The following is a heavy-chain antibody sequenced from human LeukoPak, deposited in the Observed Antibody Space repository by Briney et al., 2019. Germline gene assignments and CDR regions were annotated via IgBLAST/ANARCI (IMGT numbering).Heavy chain of an antibody. V-gene: IGHV1-2*02. CDR1: GYSFTGYY. D-gene: IGHD5-12*01. CDR2: INPNTGGT. J-gene: IGHJ4*02. Sequence: ASVTVSCKASGYSFTGYYMHWVRQAPGQGLEWMGCINPNTGGTDYAQKFQGRVTMTRDTSISTAYMELSRLTSDDTAVYYCAGVSGYDPYYFDYWGQGTLVAVSS. CDR3: AGVSGYDPYYFDY.